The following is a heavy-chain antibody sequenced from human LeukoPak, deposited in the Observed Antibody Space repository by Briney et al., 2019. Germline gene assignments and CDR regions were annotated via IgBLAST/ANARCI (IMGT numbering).Heavy chain of an antibody. J-gene: IGHJ4*02. D-gene: IGHD2-2*02. CDR1: GFTFSSYS. CDR3: ARDLLQDIVVVPAAICAY. Sequence: PGGSLRLSCAASGFTFSSYSMNWVRQAPGKGLECVSSISSSSSYIYYADSVKGRFTISRDNAKNSLYLQMNSLRAEDTAVYYSARDLLQDIVVVPAAICAYWGQGTLVTVSS. CDR2: ISSSSSYI. V-gene: IGHV3-21*01.